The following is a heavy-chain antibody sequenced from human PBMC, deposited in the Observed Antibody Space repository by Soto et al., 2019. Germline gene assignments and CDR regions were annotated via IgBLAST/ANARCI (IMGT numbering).Heavy chain of an antibody. CDR2: IGGSGANT. CDR3: ARTITGYFWAGAY. Sequence: EVQLSESGGGLAQPGGSLRLSRAASGFTFNMYAISWVRQAPGKGLEWVAGIGGSGANTYYADFVKGRFTISRDNPKNTLYLQMDSLRAEDTATYYCARTITGYFWAGAYWGQGTLVTVSS. V-gene: IGHV3-23*01. CDR1: GFTFNMYA. D-gene: IGHD1-1*01. J-gene: IGHJ4*02.